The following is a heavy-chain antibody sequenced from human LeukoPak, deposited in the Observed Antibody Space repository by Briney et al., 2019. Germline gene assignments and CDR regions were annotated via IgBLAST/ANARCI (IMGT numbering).Heavy chain of an antibody. V-gene: IGHV3-64*01. Sequence: GGSLRLSCAASGFTFSSYAMHWVRQAPGKGLEYVSAISSNGGSTYYANSVKGRFTISRDNSKNTLYLQMGSLRAEDMAVYYCARGYGDYWGQGTLVTVFS. CDR2: ISSNGGST. D-gene: IGHD4-17*01. CDR3: ARGYGDY. J-gene: IGHJ4*02. CDR1: GFTFSSYA.